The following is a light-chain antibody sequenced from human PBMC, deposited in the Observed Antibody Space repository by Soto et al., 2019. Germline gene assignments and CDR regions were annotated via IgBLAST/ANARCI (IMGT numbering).Light chain of an antibody. J-gene: IGKJ2*01. CDR3: QLYFSPDRYT. CDR1: QSVGRT. V-gene: IGKV3-15*01. Sequence: EIVMTQSPATLSVSPGERATLSCRASQSVGRTLAWYQQKPGQSPRLLVYGASTRANGTPARFSGSGSGTEFTLSISSLQSEDVAMYYCQLYFSPDRYTFGPGTKVQIK. CDR2: GAS.